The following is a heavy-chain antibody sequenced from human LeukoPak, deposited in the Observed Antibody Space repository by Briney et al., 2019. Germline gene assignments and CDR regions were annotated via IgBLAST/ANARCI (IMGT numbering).Heavy chain of an antibody. Sequence: GGSLRLSCAASGFTFSSYWIHWVRQVPGKGLVWVSRIDYDGSITNYADSVKGRFTISRDYARNTLYLQMNSLRVDDTAVYYCVKDLGGNYDYWGQGTLVTVSS. CDR1: GFTFSSYW. J-gene: IGHJ4*02. V-gene: IGHV3-74*01. CDR2: IDYDGSIT. D-gene: IGHD1-7*01. CDR3: VKDLGGNYDY.